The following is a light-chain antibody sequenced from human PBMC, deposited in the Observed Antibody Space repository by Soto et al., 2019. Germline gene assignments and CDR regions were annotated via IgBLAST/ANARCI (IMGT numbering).Light chain of an antibody. CDR2: GAS. V-gene: IGKV3-20*01. J-gene: IGKJ5*01. Sequence: EIVLTHSPGTLSFSPLEGDDLXLRSSQSVSSSYLAWYQQKPGQAPRLLIYGASIRATGIPDRFSGTGSGTDFSLIIGRLEPEDFAVYICQQYGASPWTFGHGTRLEIK. CDR3: QQYGASPWT. CDR1: QSVSSSY.